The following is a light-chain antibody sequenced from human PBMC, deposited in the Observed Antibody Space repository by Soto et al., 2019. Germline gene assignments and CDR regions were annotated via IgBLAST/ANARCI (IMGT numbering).Light chain of an antibody. CDR2: GAS. J-gene: IGKJ1*01. CDR3: QQYGSSPWT. CDR1: QSVSSSY. V-gene: IGKV3-20*01. Sequence: EIVLTQSPGTLSLSPGERATXSXRXSQSVSSSYLAWYQQKPGQAPRPLIYGASSRAIGIPDRFSGSGSGTDFTLTISRLEPEDFAVYYCQQYGSSPWTFGQGTKVEIK.